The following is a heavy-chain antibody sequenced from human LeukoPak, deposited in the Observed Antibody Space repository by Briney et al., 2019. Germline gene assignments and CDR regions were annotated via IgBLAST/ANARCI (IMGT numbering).Heavy chain of an antibody. CDR2: ISGSGGST. CDR3: AKEGGYCSSSSCYDGYYFDY. V-gene: IGHV3-23*01. D-gene: IGHD2-2*01. J-gene: IGHJ4*02. CDR1: TFSFRNFA. Sequence: PGGSLRLSCAASTFSFRNFAMSWVSLAPGKGLEWVSGISGSGGSTYYADSVKGRFTISRDNSKNTLYLQMNSLRAEDTAVYYCAKEGGYCSSSSCYDGYYFDYWGQGTLVTVSS.